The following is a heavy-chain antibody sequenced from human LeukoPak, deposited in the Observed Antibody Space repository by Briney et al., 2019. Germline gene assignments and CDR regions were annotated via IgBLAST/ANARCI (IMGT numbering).Heavy chain of an antibody. Sequence: SETLSLTCTVSGGSISSYYWSWIRQPPGKGLEWIAYISDIGSINYNPSLKSRVTISLDTSKNQFSLKLSSVTAADTAVYYCARGDRRVWFGESYFDYWGQGTLVTVSS. D-gene: IGHD3-10*01. CDR3: ARGDRRVWFGESYFDY. J-gene: IGHJ4*02. V-gene: IGHV4-59*12. CDR1: GGSISSYY. CDR2: ISDIGSI.